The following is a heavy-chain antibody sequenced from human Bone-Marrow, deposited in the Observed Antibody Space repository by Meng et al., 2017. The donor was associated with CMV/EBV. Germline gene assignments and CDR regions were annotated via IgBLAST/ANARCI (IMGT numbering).Heavy chain of an antibody. D-gene: IGHD4-17*01. J-gene: IGHJ4*02. CDR3: AKASMTTVTLPIDY. V-gene: IGHV3-23*01. Sequence: GESLKISCAASGFTFSSYAMSWVRQAPGKGLEWVSAISGSGGSTYYADSVKGRFTISRDNSKNTLYLQMNSLRAEDTAVYYCAKASMTTVTLPIDYWGQGTLVTVSS. CDR1: GFTFSSYA. CDR2: ISGSGGST.